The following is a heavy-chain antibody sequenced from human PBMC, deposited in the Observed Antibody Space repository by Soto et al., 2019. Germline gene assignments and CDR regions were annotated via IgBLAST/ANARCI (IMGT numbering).Heavy chain of an antibody. J-gene: IGHJ6*02. D-gene: IGHD1-26*01. CDR1: GGTFSSYT. CDR2: IIPILGIA. Sequence: QVQLVQSGAEVKKPGSSVKVSCKASGGTFSSYTISWVRQAPGQGLEWMGRIIPILGIANYAQKFQGRVTITADKXXSXAXXELSSLRSEDTAVYYCARLGSGSYYADPVPYGMDVWGQGTTVTVSS. V-gene: IGHV1-69*02. CDR3: ARLGSGSYYADPVPYGMDV.